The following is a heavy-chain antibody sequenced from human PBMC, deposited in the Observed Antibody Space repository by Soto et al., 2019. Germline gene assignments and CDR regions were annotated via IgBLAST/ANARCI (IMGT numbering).Heavy chain of an antibody. CDR2: IYHSGST. J-gene: IGHJ4*02. CDR1: GGSISSSNW. Sequence: QVQLQESGPGLVKPSGTLSLTCAVSGGSISSSNWWSWVRQPPGKGLEWIGEIYHSGSTNYNPSLKILVTISVDKSKNQFPLKLSSVTAAATAVYYCARGRYCSGGSCYGSFDYWGQGTLVTVSS. V-gene: IGHV4-4*02. CDR3: ARGRYCSGGSCYGSFDY. D-gene: IGHD2-15*01.